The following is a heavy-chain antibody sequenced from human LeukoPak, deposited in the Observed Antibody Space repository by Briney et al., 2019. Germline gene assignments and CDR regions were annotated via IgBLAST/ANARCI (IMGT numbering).Heavy chain of an antibody. V-gene: IGHV1-46*01. Sequence: GASVKVSCKTSGYIFTDYYIHWVRQAPGQGLVWMGILNSSGGSTTYAQKFQGRITMTRDASTSTVYMELRSLRSEDTAVYYCARDRWELPYYFDYWGQGTLVTVSS. CDR2: LNSSGGST. CDR3: ARDRWELPYYFDY. D-gene: IGHD1-26*01. CDR1: GYIFTDYY. J-gene: IGHJ4*02.